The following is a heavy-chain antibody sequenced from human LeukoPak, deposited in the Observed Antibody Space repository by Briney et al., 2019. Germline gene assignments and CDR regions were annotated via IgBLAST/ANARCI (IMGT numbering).Heavy chain of an antibody. J-gene: IGHJ4*02. D-gene: IGHD6-13*01. CDR3: ASSIAAAGTGYDY. CDR1: GFTFDDYG. CDR2: ISYDGSNK. V-gene: IGHV3-30*03. Sequence: PGGSLRLSCAASGFTFDDYGMSWVRQAPGKGLEWVAVISYDGSNKYYADSVKGRFTISRDNSKNTLYLQMNSLRAEDTAVYYCASSIAAAGTGYDYWGQGTLVTVSS.